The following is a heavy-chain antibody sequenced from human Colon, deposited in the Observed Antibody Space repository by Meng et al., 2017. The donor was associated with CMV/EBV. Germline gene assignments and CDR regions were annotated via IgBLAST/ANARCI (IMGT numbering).Heavy chain of an antibody. D-gene: IGHD2-8*01. CDR3: ATSTRGQYCTNGVCFNY. J-gene: IGHJ4*02. Sequence: SETLSLTCTVSGGSITGSTNFWGWMRQPPGKGLEWIASIYYTGTTYYNPSLKSRVTISVDRSKNQFSLELTSVTAADKAVYYCATSTRGQYCTNGVCFNYWGQGRRVTVSS. CDR1: GGSITGSTNF. CDR2: IYYTGTT. V-gene: IGHV4-39*07.